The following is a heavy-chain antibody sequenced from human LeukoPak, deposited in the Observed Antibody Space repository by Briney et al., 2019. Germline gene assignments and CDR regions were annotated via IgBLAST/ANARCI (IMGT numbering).Heavy chain of an antibody. Sequence: ASVKVSCKASGYTFTSYGISWVRQAPGQGLEWMGWIRAYNGNTNYAQKFQGRFTVTTDSSTSTAYMELRNLRSDDTAVYYCAGDGTSTDDYWGQGTLVTVSS. CDR1: GYTFTSYG. CDR2: IRAYNGNT. V-gene: IGHV1-18*01. J-gene: IGHJ4*02. CDR3: AGDGTSTDDY. D-gene: IGHD2-2*01.